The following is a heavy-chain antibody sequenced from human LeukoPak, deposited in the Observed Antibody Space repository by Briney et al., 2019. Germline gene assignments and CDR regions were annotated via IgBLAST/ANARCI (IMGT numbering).Heavy chain of an antibody. J-gene: IGHJ6*03. CDR1: GGAFSGYY. CDR3: ARGIVVPAATPIYYYYYMDV. Sequence: PSETLSLTCAVYGGAFSGYYWNWIRQPPGKGLEWIGEINHSGSTNYNPSLKSRVTISVDTSKNQFSLKLSSVTAADTAVYYCARGIVVPAATPIYYYYYMDVWGKGTTVTVSS. V-gene: IGHV4-34*01. CDR2: INHSGST. D-gene: IGHD2-2*01.